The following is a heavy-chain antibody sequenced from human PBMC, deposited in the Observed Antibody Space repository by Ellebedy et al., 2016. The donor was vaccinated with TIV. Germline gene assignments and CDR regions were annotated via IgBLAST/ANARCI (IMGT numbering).Heavy chain of an antibody. J-gene: IGHJ4*02. V-gene: IGHV3-30*12. CDR1: GFTFSSHG. Sequence: GESLKISCEASGFTFSSHGIHWVRQAPGEGLEWLTLISGDGKHKHYADSVKGRFTLSRDNSRNVVFLKMNSLRPDDSALYFCARSRWSGLLVAATPADFWGQGTAVVVSS. CDR3: ARSRWSGLLVAATPADF. CDR2: ISGDGKHK. D-gene: IGHD2-15*01.